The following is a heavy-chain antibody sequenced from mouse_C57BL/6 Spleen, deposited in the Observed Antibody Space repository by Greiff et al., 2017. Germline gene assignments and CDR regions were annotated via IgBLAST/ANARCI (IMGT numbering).Heavy chain of an antibody. CDR2: ISGGGGNT. CDR3: ARHNYGRRWFAY. J-gene: IGHJ3*01. CDR1: GFTFSSYT. D-gene: IGHD1-1*01. Sequence: EVKLVESGGGLVKPGGSLKLSCAASGFTFSSYTMSWVRQTPEKRLEWVATISGGGGNTYYPASVKGRFTRSSDNDKNTMYLQMISLRSEETDLYYCARHNYGRRWFAYWGQGTRVTVSA. V-gene: IGHV5-9*01.